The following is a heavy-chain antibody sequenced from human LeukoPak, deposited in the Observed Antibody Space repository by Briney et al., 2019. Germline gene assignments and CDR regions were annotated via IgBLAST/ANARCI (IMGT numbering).Heavy chain of an antibody. D-gene: IGHD6-19*01. Sequence: SGTLSLTCGVSGGSISSGSYYWSWIRQPAGKGLEWIGSIYYSGSTYYNPSLKSRVTISVDTSKNQFSLKLSSVTAADTAVYYCARCSGWSSYYYYYYYMDVWGKGTTVTVSS. CDR1: GGSISSGSYY. CDR2: IYYSGST. V-gene: IGHV4-39*07. J-gene: IGHJ6*03. CDR3: ARCSGWSSYYYYYYYMDV.